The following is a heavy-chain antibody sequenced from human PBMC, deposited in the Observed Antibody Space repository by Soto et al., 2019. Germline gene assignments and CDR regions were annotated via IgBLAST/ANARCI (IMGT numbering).Heavy chain of an antibody. D-gene: IGHD3-10*01. CDR1: GYTFPTYY. CDR2: INPIGGST. CDR3: ARGHTTSWFGALGY. V-gene: IGHV1-46*01. J-gene: IGHJ4*02. Sequence: QVQLVQSGAEVRKPGASVKVSCKASGYTFPTYYIHWVRQAPGQGLEWMGVINPIGGSTSYAQKFKGSVTVTRDTSTNTVSMDLTSLRSDDTAVYYCARGHTTSWFGALGYWGQGTLVTVTS.